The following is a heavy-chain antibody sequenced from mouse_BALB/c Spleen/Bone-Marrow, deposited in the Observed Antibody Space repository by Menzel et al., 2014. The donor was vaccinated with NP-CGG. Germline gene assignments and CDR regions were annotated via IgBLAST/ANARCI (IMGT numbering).Heavy chain of an antibody. CDR1: GFNIKDTY. CDR3: ARERDYDYAYAMDY. D-gene: IGHD2-4*01. Sequence: EVKLMESGAELVKPGASVKLSCTASGFNIKDTYMHWVKQRPEQGLEWVGRIDPTNGNTKYDPKFQGKATITADTSSNTPYLQLSSLTSEDTAVYYCARERDYDYAYAMDYWGQGTSVTVSS. V-gene: IGHV14-3*02. CDR2: IDPTNGNT. J-gene: IGHJ4*01.